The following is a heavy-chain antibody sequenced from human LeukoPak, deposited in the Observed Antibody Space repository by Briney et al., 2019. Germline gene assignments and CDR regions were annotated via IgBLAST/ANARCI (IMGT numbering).Heavy chain of an antibody. CDR2: ISYDGSNK. J-gene: IGHJ4*02. Sequence: PGGSLKLSCAASGFTFSSYAMHWVRQAPGKGLEWVAVISYDGSNKYYADSVKGRFTISRDNSKNTLYLQMNSLRAEDTAVYYCARVVRGGYNARLYYFDYWGQGTLVTVSS. CDR1: GFTFSSYA. D-gene: IGHD5-24*01. V-gene: IGHV3-30-3*01. CDR3: ARVVRGGYNARLYYFDY.